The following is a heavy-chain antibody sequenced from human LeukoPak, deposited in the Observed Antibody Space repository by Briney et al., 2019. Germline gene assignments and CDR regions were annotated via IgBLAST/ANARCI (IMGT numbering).Heavy chain of an antibody. Sequence: GGSLRLSCAASGFTFSSYSMNWVRQAPGKGLEWVSYISNSGTTIYYADSVKGRFTISRDNSKNTLYVQMNSLRAEDTAVYYCAKDRSGSGYLEEAFDIWGQGTMVTVSS. CDR2: ISNSGTTI. CDR3: AKDRSGSGYLEEAFDI. V-gene: IGHV3-48*01. D-gene: IGHD6-19*01. J-gene: IGHJ3*02. CDR1: GFTFSSYS.